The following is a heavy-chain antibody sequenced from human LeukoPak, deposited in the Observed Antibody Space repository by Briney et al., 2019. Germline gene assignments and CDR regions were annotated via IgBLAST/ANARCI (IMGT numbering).Heavy chain of an antibody. CDR2: ISSSSSTI. D-gene: IGHD3-16*01. J-gene: IGHJ4*02. CDR1: GFTFSSYS. CDR3: ARGVGGAPNYFDY. V-gene: IGHV3-48*01. Sequence: GGSLRLSCAASGFTFSSYSMNWVRQAPGKGLEWVSYISSSSSTIYFADSVEGRFTISRDNAKNSLSLQMRSQKAEDTAVYYCARGVGGAPNYFDYWGQGTLVTVSS.